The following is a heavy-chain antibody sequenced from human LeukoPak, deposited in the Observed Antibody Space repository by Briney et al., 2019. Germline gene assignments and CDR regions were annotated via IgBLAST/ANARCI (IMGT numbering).Heavy chain of an antibody. CDR1: GYTFTGYY. D-gene: IGHD4/OR15-4a*01. CDR2: INPNGGGT. V-gene: IGHV1-2*02. CDR3: ARGGAYFDY. Sequence: GASVKVSCKASGYTFTGYYMHWVRQAPGQGLEWMGWINPNGGGTKYAQKFQDTVTMTTDTSISTAYMELSGLRSDDTAVYYCARGGAYFDYWGQGTLVTVSS. J-gene: IGHJ4*02.